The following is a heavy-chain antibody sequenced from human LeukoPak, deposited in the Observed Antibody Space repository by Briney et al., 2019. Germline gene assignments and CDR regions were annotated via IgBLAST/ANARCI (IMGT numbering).Heavy chain of an antibody. CDR1: GGSISTYY. CDR2: IYYSGST. CDR3: ARSVEGYCSGGNCYYYSYYMDV. V-gene: IGHV4-59*01. D-gene: IGHD2-15*01. Sequence: SETLSLTCTVSGGSISTYYWSWIRQPPGKGLERIGNIYYSGSTNYNPSLKSRVTISVDTSKNQFSLKLSSVTAADTAVYYCARSVEGYCSGGNCYYYSYYMDVWGKGTTVTVSS. J-gene: IGHJ6*03.